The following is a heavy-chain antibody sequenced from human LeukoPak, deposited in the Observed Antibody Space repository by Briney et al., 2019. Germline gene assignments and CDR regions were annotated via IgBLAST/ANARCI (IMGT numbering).Heavy chain of an antibody. CDR2: ISGSGGST. V-gene: IGHV3-23*01. CDR1: GFTFSSYA. D-gene: IGHD3-9*01. J-gene: IGHJ6*02. Sequence: GGSLRLSCAASGFTFSSYATSWVRQAPGKGLEWVSAISGSGGSTYYADSVKGRFTISRDNSKNTLYLQMNSLRAEDTAVYYCARRYFDWLLSVYYGMDVWGQGTTVTVSS. CDR3: ARRYFDWLLSVYYGMDV.